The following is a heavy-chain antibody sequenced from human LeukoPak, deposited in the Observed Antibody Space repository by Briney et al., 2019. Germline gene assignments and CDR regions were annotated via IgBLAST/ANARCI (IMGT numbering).Heavy chain of an antibody. D-gene: IGHD6-19*01. J-gene: IGHJ6*02. CDR2: INSSSSYI. CDR3: ARREVGGTYYYYGMDV. CDR1: GFTFSTYS. V-gene: IGHV3-21*01. Sequence: PGGSLRLSCAASGFTFSTYSMNSVRHAPGKGLEWVSSINSSSSYIYSADPVKGRLTISRDNAKNSLYLEMNSLRAEDTAVYYCARREVGGTYYYYGMDVWGQGTTVTVSS.